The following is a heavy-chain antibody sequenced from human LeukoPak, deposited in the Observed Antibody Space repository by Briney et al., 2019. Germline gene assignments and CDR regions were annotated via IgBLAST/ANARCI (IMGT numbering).Heavy chain of an antibody. V-gene: IGHV5-51*01. Sequence: GESLKISCTASGYSLTNYWIGWVRQLPGKGLEWMGNIYPGDSHTKYSPSFEGQITISADKSISTAYLQWSSLKASDTAMYYCARRRSGYQNYYFDYWGQGTLVTVSS. J-gene: IGHJ4*02. D-gene: IGHD3-3*01. CDR3: ARRRSGYQNYYFDY. CDR1: GYSLTNYW. CDR2: IYPGDSHT.